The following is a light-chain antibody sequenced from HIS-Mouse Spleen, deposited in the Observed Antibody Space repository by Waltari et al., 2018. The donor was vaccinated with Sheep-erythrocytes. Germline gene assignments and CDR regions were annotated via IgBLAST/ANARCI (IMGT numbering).Light chain of an antibody. V-gene: IGLV2-11*01. J-gene: IGLJ1*01. CDR2: DVS. CDR3: CSYAGSYNHV. Sequence: QSALTQPPPVSGSPGQSVTISCTGTSSDVGASNYVSWYQQHPGKAPKLMIYDVSKRPSGVPDRFSGSKSGNTASLTISGLQAEDEADYYCCSYAGSYNHVFATGTKVTVL. CDR1: SSDVGASNY.